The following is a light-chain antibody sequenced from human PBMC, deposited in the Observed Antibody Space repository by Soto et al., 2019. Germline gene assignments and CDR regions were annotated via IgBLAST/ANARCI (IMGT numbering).Light chain of an antibody. CDR3: QQRCNWPVT. J-gene: IGKJ1*01. CDR2: GAS. V-gene: IGKV3-11*01. Sequence: EIVLTQSPATLSLSPGERATLSCRASQSVSSYLAWYQQKPGQAPRLLIYGASNRATGIPARFSGSGSGTDFTLTISSLEPEDFAVYYCQQRCNWPVTFGHGTRVDIK. CDR1: QSVSSY.